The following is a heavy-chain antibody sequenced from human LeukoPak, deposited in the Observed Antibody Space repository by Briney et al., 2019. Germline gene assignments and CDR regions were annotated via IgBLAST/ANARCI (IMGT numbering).Heavy chain of an antibody. CDR2: ISSSSSYI. CDR3: AILRGYSYDFDY. V-gene: IGHV3-21*01. D-gene: IGHD5-18*01. Sequence: GGSLRLSCAASGFTFSSYSMNWVRQAPGKGLEWVSSISSSSSYIYYADSVKGRFTISRDNAKNSLYLQMNSLRAEDTAVHYCAILRGYSYDFDYWGQGTLVTVSS. J-gene: IGHJ4*02. CDR1: GFTFSSYS.